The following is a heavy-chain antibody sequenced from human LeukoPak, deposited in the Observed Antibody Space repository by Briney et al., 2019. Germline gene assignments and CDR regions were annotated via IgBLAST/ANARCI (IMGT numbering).Heavy chain of an antibody. V-gene: IGHV3-11*03. CDR3: ARLHSSTLDY. D-gene: IGHD6-13*01. J-gene: IGHJ4*02. Sequence: KPGGSLRLSCAASGFTFSDYYMSWIRQAPGKGLEWVSYIRSRYTNYADSVKGRFTISRDIAKNSLYLQMNSLRAEDTAVYYCARLHSSTLDYWGQGTLVTVSS. CDR1: GFTFSDYY. CDR2: IRSRYT.